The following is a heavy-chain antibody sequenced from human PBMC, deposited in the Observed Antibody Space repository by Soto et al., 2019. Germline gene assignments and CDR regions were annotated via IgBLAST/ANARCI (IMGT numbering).Heavy chain of an antibody. CDR3: SREVNFYGLDV. J-gene: IGHJ6*02. V-gene: IGHV1-8*01. Sequence: ASLKVSCKASGYTFTSYDINWVRQATGQGLEWMGWMDPNSGNTGYAQKFQGRVTMTRNTSISTAYMELSSLRSEDTAVYYCSREVNFYGLDVWGQGTTVTVSS. CDR1: GYTFTSYD. CDR2: MDPNSGNT.